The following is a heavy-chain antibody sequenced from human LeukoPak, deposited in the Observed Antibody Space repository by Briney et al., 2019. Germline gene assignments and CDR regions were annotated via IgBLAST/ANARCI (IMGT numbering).Heavy chain of an antibody. CDR1: GFTVSSNY. J-gene: IGHJ4*02. V-gene: IGHV3-53*01. CDR3: AREWVGATTGYYFDY. CDR2: IYSGGST. Sequence: PGGSLRLSCAASGFTVSSNYMSWVRQAPGKGLEWVSVIYSGGSTYYADSVKGRFTISRDNSKNTLYLQMNSLRAEDTAVYYCAREWVGATTGYYFDYWGQGTLVTVSS. D-gene: IGHD1-26*01.